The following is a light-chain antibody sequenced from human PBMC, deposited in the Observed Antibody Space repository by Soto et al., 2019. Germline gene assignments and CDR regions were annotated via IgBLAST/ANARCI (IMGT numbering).Light chain of an antibody. CDR3: QQYSASPRT. V-gene: IGKV3-20*01. Sequence: IVLTLSPGTLSLSPGDRATLSCRSSQTVTGNYLAWYHQEPGQAPRLLXHSASSXATGIPDRFGASGSGTDFTLNISRLEPEDFAVYYCQQYSASPRTFGQGTNVDIK. CDR2: SAS. CDR1: QTVTGNY. J-gene: IGKJ3*01.